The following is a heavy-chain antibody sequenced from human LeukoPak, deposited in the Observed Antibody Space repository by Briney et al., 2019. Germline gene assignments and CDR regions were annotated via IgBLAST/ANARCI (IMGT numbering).Heavy chain of an antibody. J-gene: IGHJ3*02. V-gene: IGHV3-33*01. D-gene: IGHD7-27*01. Sequence: PGRSLRLSCAASGFTFSSYGMHWVRQAPGKGLEWVAVIWYDGSNKYYADSVKGRFTISRDNSKNTLYLQMNSLRAEDTAVYYCARHGPNWGDAFDIWGQGTMVTVSS. CDR1: GFTFSSYG. CDR3: ARHGPNWGDAFDI. CDR2: IWYDGSNK.